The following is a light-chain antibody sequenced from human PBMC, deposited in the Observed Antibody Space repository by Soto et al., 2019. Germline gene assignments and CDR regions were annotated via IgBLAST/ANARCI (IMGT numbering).Light chain of an antibody. CDR1: NSDVGAYNF. CDR3: WSYTSSDKWV. V-gene: IGLV2-11*01. CDR2: AVS. Sequence: QSALTQPRSVSGSPGQSVTISCKGTNSDVGAYNFVSWYQQFPVKAPKVIISAVSQRLSGVPDRFSGYKSGNTASLTISGLHAEDEGDYYCWSYTSSDKWVFCGGTTLTVL. J-gene: IGLJ3*02.